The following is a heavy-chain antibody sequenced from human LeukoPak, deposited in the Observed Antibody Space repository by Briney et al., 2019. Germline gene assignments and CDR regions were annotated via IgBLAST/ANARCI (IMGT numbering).Heavy chain of an antibody. V-gene: IGHV3-21*01. D-gene: IGHD3-16*01. CDR3: ARGGGDY. CDR1: GFIFSRCG. J-gene: IGHJ4*02. Sequence: GGSLRLSCAASGFIFSRCGMNWVRQAPGKGLEWVASISGGSTYISYADSVKGRFTISRDNAKNSLYLQMNSLRVEDTAVYYCARGGGDYWGQGTLVTVSS. CDR2: ISGGSTYI.